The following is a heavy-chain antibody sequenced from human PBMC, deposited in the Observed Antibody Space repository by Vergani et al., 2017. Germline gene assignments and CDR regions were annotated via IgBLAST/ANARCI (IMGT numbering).Heavy chain of an antibody. CDR1: GFTFSSYD. CDR3: ARAIAAAGTAY. D-gene: IGHD6-13*01. J-gene: IGHJ4*02. V-gene: IGHV3-13*01. CDR2: IGTAGDT. Sequence: EVQLVESGGGLVQPGGSLRLSCAASGFTFSSYDMHWVRQATGKGLEWVSAIGTAGDTYYPGSVKGRFTISRENAKKTLYLQMNSLRAEDTAVYYCARAIAAAGTAYWGQGTLVTVSS.